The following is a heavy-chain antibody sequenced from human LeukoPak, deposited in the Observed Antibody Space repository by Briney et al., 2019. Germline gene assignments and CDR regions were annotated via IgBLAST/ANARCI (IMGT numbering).Heavy chain of an antibody. CDR2: IKGDGSSI. Sequence: PGGSLRLSCAASGFTFTTYWMYWVRQAPGKGLVWVSRIKGDGSSILYADSVKGRFTISRDNAKNSLYLQMNSLRAEDTAVYYCARRRGSSWHLNWFDPWGQGTLVTVSS. D-gene: IGHD6-13*01. CDR3: ARRRGSSWHLNWFDP. CDR1: GFTFTTYW. V-gene: IGHV3-74*01. J-gene: IGHJ5*02.